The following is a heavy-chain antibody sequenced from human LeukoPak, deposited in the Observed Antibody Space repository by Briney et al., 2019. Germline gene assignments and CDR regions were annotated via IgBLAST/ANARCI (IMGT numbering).Heavy chain of an antibody. Sequence: ASVKVSCKASGYTFTSYGISWVRQAPGQGLEWMGWISAYNGNTNYAQKLQGRVTMTTDTSTSTAYMELRSLRSNDTAVYYCARAVFDYSFWEYYFDYWGQGTLVTVSS. V-gene: IGHV1-18*01. CDR3: ARAVFDYSFWEYYFDY. J-gene: IGHJ4*02. CDR1: GYTFTSYG. CDR2: ISAYNGNT. D-gene: IGHD3-10*01.